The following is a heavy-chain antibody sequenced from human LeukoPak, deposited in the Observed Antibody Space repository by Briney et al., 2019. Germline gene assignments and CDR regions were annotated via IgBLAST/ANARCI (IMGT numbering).Heavy chain of an antibody. CDR2: IVVGSGNT. V-gene: IGHV1-58*01. CDR1: GFTFTSSA. Sequence: SVKVSCKASGFTFTSSAVQWVRQARGQRLEWIGWIVVGSGNTNYAQKFQERVTITRDMSTSTAYMELSSLRSEDTAVYYCAAEGKFVGFDAFDIWGQGTMVTVSS. J-gene: IGHJ3*02. D-gene: IGHD1-26*01. CDR3: AAEGKFVGFDAFDI.